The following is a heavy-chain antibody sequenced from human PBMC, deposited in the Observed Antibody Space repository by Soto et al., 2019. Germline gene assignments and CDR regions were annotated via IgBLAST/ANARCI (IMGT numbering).Heavy chain of an antibody. CDR1: GGTFSSHT. J-gene: IGHJ5*02. Sequence: QVQLVQSGAEVKKPGSSVKVSCKASGGTFSSHTITWVRQAPGQGLAWMGRIIPILGIANYAHKVQGRVTISADTATSTAYMELSSLRSDDAAVYYCAKDYGEGGFDPWGQGTLVTVSS. V-gene: IGHV1-69*08. CDR2: IIPILGIA. D-gene: IGHD4-17*01. CDR3: AKDYGEGGFDP.